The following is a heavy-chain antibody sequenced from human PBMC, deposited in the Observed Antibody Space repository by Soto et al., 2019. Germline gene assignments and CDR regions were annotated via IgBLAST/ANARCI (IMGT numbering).Heavy chain of an antibody. CDR3: ARGAHGSGYAVY. Sequence: ASVKVSCKTSGYTFTTYCINWVRQVPGQGLEWMGWISGYNGNTNYPQKFQGRVTMTTDTFTSTGYMELRGLRSEDTAVYYCARGAHGSGYAVYWGQGALVTVSS. J-gene: IGHJ4*02. D-gene: IGHD3-3*01. CDR2: ISGYNGNT. CDR1: GYTFTTYC. V-gene: IGHV1-18*01.